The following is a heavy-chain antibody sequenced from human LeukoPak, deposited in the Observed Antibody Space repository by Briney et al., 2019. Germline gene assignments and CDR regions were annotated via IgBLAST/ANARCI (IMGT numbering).Heavy chain of an antibody. CDR3: ATALAGSVELDY. CDR2: MNPNNGSI. CDR1: GYTFTSYD. V-gene: IGHV1-8*01. J-gene: IGHJ4*02. D-gene: IGHD6-19*01. Sequence: ASVKVSCKASGYTFTSYDIHWVRQAAGQGLEWMGWMNPNNGSIHYAQKFQGRVTMTRNTPISTAYMELTSLRSDDTAAYYCATALAGSVELDYWGQGTLVTVSS.